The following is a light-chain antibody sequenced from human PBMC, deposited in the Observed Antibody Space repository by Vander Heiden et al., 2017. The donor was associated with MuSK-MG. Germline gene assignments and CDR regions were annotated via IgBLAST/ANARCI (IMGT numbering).Light chain of an antibody. Sequence: DIVMTPYPDSLAVSLGERATINCKSSQSVLYSSNNKNYLAWYQQKPGQPPKLLIYWAYTRESGVPDRFSGSGSATDFTLTISSLQAEDVAVYYCQHDDSTPYTFGQGTKLEIK. V-gene: IGKV4-1*01. CDR1: QSVLYSSNNKNY. J-gene: IGKJ2*01. CDR2: WAY. CDR3: QHDDSTPYT.